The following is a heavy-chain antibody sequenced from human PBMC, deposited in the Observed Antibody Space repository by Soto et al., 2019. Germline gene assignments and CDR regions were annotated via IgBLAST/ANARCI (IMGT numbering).Heavy chain of an antibody. CDR3: AKVGEAPPWIQLWLYYFDY. J-gene: IGHJ4*02. CDR1: GYTFTSYG. Sequence: ASVKVSCKASGYTFTSYGISWVRQAPGQGLEWMGWISAYNGNTNYAQKLQGRVTMTTDTSTSTAYMELRSLRSDDTAVYYCAKVGEAPPWIQLWLYYFDYWGQGTLVTVSS. D-gene: IGHD5-18*01. V-gene: IGHV1-18*01. CDR2: ISAYNGNT.